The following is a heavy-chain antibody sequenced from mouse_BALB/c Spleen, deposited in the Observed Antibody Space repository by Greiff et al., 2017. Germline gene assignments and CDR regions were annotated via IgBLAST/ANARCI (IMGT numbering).Heavy chain of an antibody. V-gene: IGHV10-1*02. CDR3: VRDFYYDYERGAWFAY. CDR1: GFTFNTYA. J-gene: IGHJ3*01. D-gene: IGHD2-4*01. Sequence: EVKLVESGGGLVQPKGSLKLSCAASGFTFNTYAMNWVRQAPGKGLEWVARIRSKSNNYATYYADSVKDRFTISRDDSQSMLYLQMNNLKTEDTAMYYCVRDFYYDYERGAWFAYWGQGTLVTVSA. CDR2: IRSKSNNYAT.